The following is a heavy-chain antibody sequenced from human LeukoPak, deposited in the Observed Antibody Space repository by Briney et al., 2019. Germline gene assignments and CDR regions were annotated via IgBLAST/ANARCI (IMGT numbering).Heavy chain of an antibody. Sequence: GASVKVSCKASGYTFTSYGISWVRQAPGQGLEWMGWISAYNGNTNYAQKLQGRVTMTTDTSTSTAYMELRSLRSDDTAVYYCARGDYYGSGSYYNFDYWGQGTLVTVSS. V-gene: IGHV1-18*01. CDR2: ISAYNGNT. J-gene: IGHJ4*02. CDR1: GYTFTSYG. CDR3: ARGDYYGSGSYYNFDY. D-gene: IGHD3-10*01.